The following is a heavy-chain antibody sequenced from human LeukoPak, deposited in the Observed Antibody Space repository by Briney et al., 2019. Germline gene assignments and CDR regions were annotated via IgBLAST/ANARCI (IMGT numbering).Heavy chain of an antibody. CDR1: GFTFSNSA. Sequence: GGSLRLSCAASGFTFSNSAMSWVRQAPGKGLEWVSAISGSGGSTYYADSVKDRFTISRDNSKNTLYLQMNSLRSEDTAVYYCARGRITMVRGVIISWYLDYWGQGTLVTVSS. V-gene: IGHV3-23*01. D-gene: IGHD3-10*01. CDR3: ARGRITMVRGVIISWYLDY. J-gene: IGHJ4*02. CDR2: ISGSGGST.